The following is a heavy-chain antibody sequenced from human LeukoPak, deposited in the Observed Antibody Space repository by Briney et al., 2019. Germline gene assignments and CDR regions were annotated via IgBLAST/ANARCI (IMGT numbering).Heavy chain of an antibody. CDR2: IYSNGIT. Sequence: SETLSLTCTVSGGSISSYYWSWIRQPLGKGPEWIGYIYSNGITNYNPSLKSRVTISVDTSKNQFSLKLRSVTAADTAVYYCARAIPAYSSSAPRGYYYYYMDVWGKGTTVTVSS. V-gene: IGHV4-59*01. CDR3: ARAIPAYSSSAPRGYYYYYMDV. CDR1: GGSISSYY. D-gene: IGHD6-13*01. J-gene: IGHJ6*03.